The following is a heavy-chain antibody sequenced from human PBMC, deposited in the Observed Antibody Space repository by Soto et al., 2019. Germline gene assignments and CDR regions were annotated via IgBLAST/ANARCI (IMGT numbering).Heavy chain of an antibody. V-gene: IGHV3-15*01. CDR3: ITAPLR. CDR1: GFTFSNAW. CDR2: IRSQGDGGTA. J-gene: IGHJ4*02. Sequence: QLVGSGGGFVKPGTSLRLTCAASGFTFSNAWMTWVRQAPGKGLERVGLIRSQGDGGTADYAAPVRGRFTISRDDSQNMVFLHTDSLQPEDTAVYYCITAPLRWGQGTLVTVSS.